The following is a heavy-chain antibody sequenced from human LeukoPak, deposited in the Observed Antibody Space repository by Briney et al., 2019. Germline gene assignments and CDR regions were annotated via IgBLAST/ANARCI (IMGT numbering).Heavy chain of an antibody. Sequence: PGGSLRLSCAASGFIFSNYAMNWVRQAPGKGLQWLANIKQDGTVQHYVDSVKGRFTISRDNAKNSLFLQMNSLRAEDTALYYCARDYTATGAMDVWGQGTTVTVS. D-gene: IGHD2-21*02. CDR1: GFIFSNYA. V-gene: IGHV3-7*01. CDR3: ARDYTATGAMDV. CDR2: IKQDGTVQ. J-gene: IGHJ6*02.